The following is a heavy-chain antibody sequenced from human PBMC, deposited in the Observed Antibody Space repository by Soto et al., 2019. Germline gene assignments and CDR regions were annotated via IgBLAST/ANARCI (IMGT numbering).Heavy chain of an antibody. CDR1: GGSFSGYY. Sequence: QVQLQQWGAGPLRPLETLSLTCGVSGGSFSGYYWAWIRQSPGKGLEWIGEINDRGSINYNPSLKSRVSISVATSKKHYSLTLRSVTAADTAVYYCARESHDILTGPPWVWYFDLWGRGTLVTVSS. CDR2: INDRGSI. J-gene: IGHJ2*01. V-gene: IGHV4-34*01. CDR3: ARESHDILTGPPWVWYFDL. D-gene: IGHD3-9*01.